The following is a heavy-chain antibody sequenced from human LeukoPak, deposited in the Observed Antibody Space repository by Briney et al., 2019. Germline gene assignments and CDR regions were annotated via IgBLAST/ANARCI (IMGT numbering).Heavy chain of an antibody. D-gene: IGHD2-2*01. CDR1: GGTFSSYA. CDR2: IIPIFGTA. V-gene: IGHV1-69*13. Sequence: GASVKVSCKASGGTFSSYAISWVRQAPGQGLEWMGGIIPIFGTANYAQKFQGRVTITADESTSTAYMELNSLRAEDTAVYYCAKDLQDIVVVPAAKDYYYYMDVWGKGTTVTISS. J-gene: IGHJ6*03. CDR3: AKDLQDIVVVPAAKDYYYYMDV.